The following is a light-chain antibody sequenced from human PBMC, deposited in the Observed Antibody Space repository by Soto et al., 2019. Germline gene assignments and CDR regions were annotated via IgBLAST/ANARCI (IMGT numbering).Light chain of an antibody. V-gene: IGKV3-20*01. CDR1: QSVSSGY. J-gene: IGKJ1*01. CDR2: GAS. Sequence: EIVLTQSPGTLSLPPGERATLSCRASQSVSSGYLAWYQQKPGQAPRLLLSGASRRATGIPDRFSGSGSGTDFTLTISRLEPEDFAVYYCQQYDNYPRTFGQGTKVDIK. CDR3: QQYDNYPRT.